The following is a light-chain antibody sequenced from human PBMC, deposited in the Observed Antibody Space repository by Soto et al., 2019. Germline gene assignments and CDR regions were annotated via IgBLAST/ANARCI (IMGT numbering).Light chain of an antibody. J-gene: IGLJ2*01. CDR3: QAWDSSVV. Sequence: VLTQPPSMSVSPGQTDSITCSGDKLGDKYACWYQQKPGQSPVLVIYQDSKRPSGIPERFSGSNSGNTATLTISGTQAMDEADYYCQAWDSSVVFGGGTKLTVL. V-gene: IGLV3-1*01. CDR1: KLGDKY. CDR2: QDS.